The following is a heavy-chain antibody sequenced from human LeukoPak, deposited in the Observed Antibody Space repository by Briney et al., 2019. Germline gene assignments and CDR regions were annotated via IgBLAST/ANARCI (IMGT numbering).Heavy chain of an antibody. Sequence: GGSLRLSCAASGFPFNAYWMTWVRQAPGKGLEWVANIRQDGDTKYYVDSVTGRFTISRDNSKNTLYLQINSLRAEDTAVYYCASLIVVVTDLDYWGQGTLVTVSS. CDR1: GFPFNAYW. V-gene: IGHV3-7*03. CDR3: ASLIVVVTDLDY. J-gene: IGHJ4*02. CDR2: IRQDGDTK. D-gene: IGHD2-21*02.